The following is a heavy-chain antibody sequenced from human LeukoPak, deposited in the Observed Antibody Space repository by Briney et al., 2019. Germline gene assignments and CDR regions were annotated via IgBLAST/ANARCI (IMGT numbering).Heavy chain of an antibody. V-gene: IGHV1-18*01. D-gene: IGHD1-14*01. CDR3: ARVDNGGFTWSLYYFDY. CDR1: GYSFISYG. CDR2: ISPYIGNT. Sequence: ASVKVSCKASGYSFISYGLYWVRQAPGQGLEWMGWISPYIGNTNYAQNLQGRVTMTTDTSTSTAYMELRSLRSDDTAVYYCARVDNGGFTWSLYYFDYWGQGTLVTVSS. J-gene: IGHJ4*02.